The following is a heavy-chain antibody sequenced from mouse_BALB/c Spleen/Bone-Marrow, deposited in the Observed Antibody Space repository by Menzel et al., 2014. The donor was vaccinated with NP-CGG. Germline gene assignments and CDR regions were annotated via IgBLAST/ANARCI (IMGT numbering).Heavy chain of an antibody. Sequence: EVELMESGGDLVKPGGSLKLSCAASGFTFSNYGMSWVRQTPDKRLEWVATISSGGSYTYYPDSVKGRFTISRDNAKNTLYLQMSSLKSEDTAMYYCARRDGGPMDYWGQGTSVTVSS. CDR2: ISSGGSYT. D-gene: IGHD2-3*01. J-gene: IGHJ4*01. V-gene: IGHV5-6*01. CDR1: GFTFSNYG. CDR3: ARRDGGPMDY.